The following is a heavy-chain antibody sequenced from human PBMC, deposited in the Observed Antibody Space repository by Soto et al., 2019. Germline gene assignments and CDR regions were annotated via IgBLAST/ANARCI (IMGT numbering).Heavy chain of an antibody. CDR1: GFTFSNYG. D-gene: IGHD5-12*01. CDR3: ARDSARDGYPDV. V-gene: IGHV3-33*01. J-gene: IGHJ4*02. Sequence: QVLLVQSGGGVVQPGRSLRLSRATSGFTFSNYGMHWVRQAPGKGLEWVAVLWYDGRNKYYVDSVKGRFTISRDNSEKTVYLQMNSLRAEDTAVYYCARDSARDGYPDVWGQGTLVTVSS. CDR2: LWYDGRNK.